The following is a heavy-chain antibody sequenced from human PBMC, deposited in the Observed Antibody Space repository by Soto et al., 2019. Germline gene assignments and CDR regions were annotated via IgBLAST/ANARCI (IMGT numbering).Heavy chain of an antibody. CDR3: ARCRSTDY. V-gene: IGHV3-7*01. Sequence: DVQLLESGGALVQPGESLRLSCAASGFTFEKYWMTWARQAPGKGLELVANIKEDGSDKTYVDSVKGRFTVSRDNTKDFLFLQMNSLRDEDTAVYYCARCRSTDYWGQGTLVIVSS. J-gene: IGHJ4*02. CDR2: IKEDGSDK. CDR1: GFTFEKYW.